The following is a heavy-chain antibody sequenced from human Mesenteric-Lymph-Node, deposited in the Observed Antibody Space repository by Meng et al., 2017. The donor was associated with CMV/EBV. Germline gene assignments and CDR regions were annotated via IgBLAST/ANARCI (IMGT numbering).Heavy chain of an antibody. D-gene: IGHD3-3*01. V-gene: IGHV3-21*04. Sequence: GESLKISCAASGFTFSSYSMNWVRQAPGKGLEWVSSISSSSSYIYYADSVKGRFTISRDNAKNSLYLQMNSLRAEDTAVYYCARDPYDLAGYWGQGTLVTVSS. CDR3: ARDPYDLAGY. J-gene: IGHJ4*02. CDR1: GFTFSSYS. CDR2: ISSSSSYI.